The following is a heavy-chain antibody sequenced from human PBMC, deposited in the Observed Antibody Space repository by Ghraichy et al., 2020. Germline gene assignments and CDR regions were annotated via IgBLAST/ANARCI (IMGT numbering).Heavy chain of an antibody. D-gene: IGHD5-18*01. V-gene: IGHV3-23*01. CDR2: ISGSGGST. CDR3: AKDRDLYSYGLSYFDH. Sequence: GGSLRLSCAASGFTFSSYAMSWVRQAPGKGLEWVSAISGSGGSTYYADSVKGRFTISRDNSKNTLYLQMNSLRAEDTAVYYCAKDRDLYSYGLSYFDHWGQGTLVTVSS. CDR1: GFTFSSYA. J-gene: IGHJ4*02.